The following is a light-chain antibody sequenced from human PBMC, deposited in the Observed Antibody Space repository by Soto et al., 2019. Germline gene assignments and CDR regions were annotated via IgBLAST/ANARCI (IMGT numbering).Light chain of an antibody. J-gene: IGKJ1*01. CDR3: QQYGGSPGT. V-gene: IGKV3-20*01. CDR2: DAS. Sequence: EIVLTQPPDTLSLSPGERATLSCRASQSVSNNYLTWYQQKPGQAPRLLIYDASNRATGVPDRFSASGSGTDFTLTISRLEPEDFAVYYCQQYGGSPGTFGQGTKVEIK. CDR1: QSVSNNY.